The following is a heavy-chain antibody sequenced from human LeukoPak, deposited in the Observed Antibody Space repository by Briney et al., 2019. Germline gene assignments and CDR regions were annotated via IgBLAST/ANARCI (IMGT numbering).Heavy chain of an antibody. CDR3: AREGLQLWFVPGGYYFDY. CDR2: IYYSGNT. Sequence: PSETLSLTCTVSGGSISSGSYYWSWIRQPAGKGLEWIGTIYYSGNTYYNPSLKSRVTISVDTSKNQFSLKLSSVTAADTAVYYCAREGLQLWFVPGGYYFDYWGQGTLVTVSS. D-gene: IGHD5-18*01. V-gene: IGHV4-39*07. CDR1: GGSISSGSYY. J-gene: IGHJ4*02.